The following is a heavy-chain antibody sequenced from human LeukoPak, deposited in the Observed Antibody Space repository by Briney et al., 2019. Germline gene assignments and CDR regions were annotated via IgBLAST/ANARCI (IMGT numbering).Heavy chain of an antibody. CDR1: GDSISSSSYY. V-gene: IGHV4-39*07. CDR2: ISYSGNT. CDR3: ARDQSGWFDP. J-gene: IGHJ5*02. D-gene: IGHD3-10*01. Sequence: SSETLSLTCTVSGDSISSSSYYWGWIRQPPGKGLEWIGSISYSGNTYYNPSLKSRVTISVDTSKNQFSLKLSSVTAADTAVYYCARDQSGWFDPWGQGTLVTVSS.